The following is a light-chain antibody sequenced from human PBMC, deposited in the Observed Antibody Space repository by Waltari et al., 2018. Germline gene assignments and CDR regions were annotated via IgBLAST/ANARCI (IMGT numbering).Light chain of an antibody. CDR3: QQRSSSPLT. Sequence: DIVLIQSRPTLALSPGERANLSCRASQSVKKYLAWFQQKPGQVHRLLIYDTSNRVTGVPDRFSGSGSGTDFTLTISSLESEDVAVYYCQQRSSSPLTFGGGTKVQIK. J-gene: IGKJ4*01. CDR1: QSVKKY. CDR2: DTS. V-gene: IGKV3-11*01.